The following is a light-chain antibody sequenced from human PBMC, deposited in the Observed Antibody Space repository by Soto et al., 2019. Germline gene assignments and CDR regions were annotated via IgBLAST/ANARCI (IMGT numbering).Light chain of an antibody. CDR2: STS. V-gene: IGKV1-39*01. CDR1: QTISNY. Sequence: DIQLTQSPSSLSASVGDRVSITCRTSQTISNYLNRYHHRPGQAPKLLIYSTSNLQGGVPSRFSGGGAGTEFTLTISSLQPEDFGSYSCQQTYNLPPTFGGGTRVQIK. J-gene: IGKJ4*01. CDR3: QQTYNLPPT.